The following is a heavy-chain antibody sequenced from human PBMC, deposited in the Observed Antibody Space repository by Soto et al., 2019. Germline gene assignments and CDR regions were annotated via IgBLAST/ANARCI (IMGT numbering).Heavy chain of an antibody. CDR1: GFTVSSYG. CDR2: ITYDRRNK. Sequence: GWSLRLPCAASGFTVSSYGMHWVCTAPGKGVERVAIITYDRRNKSYADSVKGRFTISRDNSKNTLYLQMNSLRAEDTAVYYCAREVPWLGFDYWGQGTLVTVSS. CDR3: AREVPWLGFDY. D-gene: IGHD6-19*01. J-gene: IGHJ4*02. V-gene: IGHV3-30*03.